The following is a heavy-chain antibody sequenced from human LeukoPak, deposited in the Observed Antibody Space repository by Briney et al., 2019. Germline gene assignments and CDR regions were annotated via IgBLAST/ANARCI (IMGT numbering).Heavy chain of an antibody. D-gene: IGHD3-10*01. CDR1: GFTFSSYW. CDR2: INSDGSST. J-gene: IGHJ4*02. Sequence: GGSLRLSCAASGFTFSSYWMHWVRQAPGKGLVWVSRINSDGSSTSYADSVKGRFTISRDNAKNTLYLQMNSLRAEDTAVYYCARDRVVRGVIRGRPEAVPGYWGQGTLVTVSS. CDR3: ARDRVVRGVIRGRPEAVPGY. V-gene: IGHV3-74*01.